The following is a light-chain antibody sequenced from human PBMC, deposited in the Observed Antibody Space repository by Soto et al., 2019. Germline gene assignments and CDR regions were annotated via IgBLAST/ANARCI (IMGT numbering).Light chain of an antibody. V-gene: IGKV3-15*01. CDR1: QSVSSN. CDR2: GAF. Sequence: EIVMTQSPATLSMSPGERATLSCRASQSVSSNLAWYQQKPGQAPRLLIYGAFTRATGIPARFSGSGSGTDFTLTISSLQSEDFAVYYCQQYDDWWTFGQGTKVDIK. J-gene: IGKJ1*01. CDR3: QQYDDWWT.